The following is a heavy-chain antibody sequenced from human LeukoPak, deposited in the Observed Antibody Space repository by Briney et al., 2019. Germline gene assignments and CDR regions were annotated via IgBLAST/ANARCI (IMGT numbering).Heavy chain of an antibody. J-gene: IGHJ4*02. CDR2: IFSGDST. V-gene: IGHV3-53*01. Sequence: PGGSLRLSCEVSGFSVDGNYMTWVRQVPGRGLEWVALIFSGDSTEYPDYVKGRFTISRDKSKNTLHLQMDSLRPEDAAMYYCALTYYFDRRGYSYFDYWGQGALVTVSS. CDR1: GFSVDGNY. D-gene: IGHD3-22*01. CDR3: ALTYYFDRRGYSYFDY.